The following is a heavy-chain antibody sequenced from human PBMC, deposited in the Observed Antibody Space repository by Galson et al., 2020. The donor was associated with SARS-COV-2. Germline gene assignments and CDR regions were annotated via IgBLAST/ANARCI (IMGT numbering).Heavy chain of an antibody. CDR3: ARIDSSGCRGNY. CDR1: GFSLTTSGMC. D-gene: IGHD6-19*01. V-gene: IGHV2-70*11. CDR2: IDWDGDK. Sequence: ESGPTLVKPTQTLTLTCTFSGFSLTTSGMCVNWIRQPPGKALEWLARIDWDGDKYYSTSLKTRLTISKDTSKNQVVLTMTDMDPVDTATYYCARIDSSGCRGNYWGQGTPGTVSS. J-gene: IGHJ4*02.